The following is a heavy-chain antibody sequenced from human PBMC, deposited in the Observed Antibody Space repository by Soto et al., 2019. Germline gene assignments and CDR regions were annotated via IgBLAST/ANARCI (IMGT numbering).Heavy chain of an antibody. D-gene: IGHD6-13*01. CDR3: ARHPERIAEIGWFDP. J-gene: IGHJ5*02. CDR2: ISSSSSNI. V-gene: IGHV3-48*01. Sequence: GGSLRLSCAASGFTFSSYSMNWVRQAPGKGLEWVSYISSSSSNIYYADSVKGRFTISRDNAKNSLYLQMNSLRAEDTAVYYCARHPERIAEIGWFDPWGQGTLVTVSS. CDR1: GFTFSSYS.